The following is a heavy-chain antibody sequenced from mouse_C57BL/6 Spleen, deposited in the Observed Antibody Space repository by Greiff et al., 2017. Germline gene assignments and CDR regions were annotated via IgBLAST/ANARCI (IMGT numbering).Heavy chain of an antibody. CDR1: GYTFTSYW. Sequence: VQLQQPGTELVKPGASVKLSCKASGYTFTSYWMHWVKQRPGQGLEWIGNFNPSNGGTNYNEKFKSKATLTVDKSSSTAYMQLSSLTSEDSAVYYCARRGMVTSAWFAYWGQGTLVTVSA. J-gene: IGHJ3*01. V-gene: IGHV1-53*01. D-gene: IGHD2-2*01. CDR3: ARRGMVTSAWFAY. CDR2: FNPSNGGT.